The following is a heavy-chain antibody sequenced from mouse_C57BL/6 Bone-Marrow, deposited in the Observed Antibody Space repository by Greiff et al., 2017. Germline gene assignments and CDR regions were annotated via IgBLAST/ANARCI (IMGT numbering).Heavy chain of an antibody. CDR2: IYPGSGST. V-gene: IGHV1-55*01. D-gene: IGHD2-3*01. CDR1: GYTFTSYW. CDR3: ARVCDGYGYFDY. J-gene: IGHJ2*01. Sequence: QVQLKQSGAELVKPGASVKMSCKASGYTFTSYWITWVKQRPGQGLEWIGDIYPGSGSTNYNEKFKSKATLTVDTSSSTAYMQLSSLTSEDSAVYYCARVCDGYGYFDYWGQGTTLTVSS.